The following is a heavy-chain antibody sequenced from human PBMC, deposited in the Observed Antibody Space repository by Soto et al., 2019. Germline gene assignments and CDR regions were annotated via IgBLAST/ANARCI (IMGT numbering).Heavy chain of an antibody. D-gene: IGHD3-22*01. CDR3: VRATLSWGHYYFRGLDV. CDR1: GFMFGTYW. V-gene: IGHV3-7*01. Sequence: GSXKLSGAATGFMFGTYWMSWVRQAPGKGLEWVANIKHDGNEKYYADSVKGRFTVSRDNVKNFLHLQMSSLRGDDTGVYFCVRATLSWGHYYFRGLDVWGQGTTVTV. J-gene: IGHJ6*02. CDR2: IKHDGNEK.